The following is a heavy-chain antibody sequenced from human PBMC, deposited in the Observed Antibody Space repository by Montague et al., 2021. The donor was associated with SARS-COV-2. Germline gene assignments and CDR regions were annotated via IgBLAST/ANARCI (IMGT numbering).Heavy chain of an antibody. CDR2: IHYSGST. V-gene: IGHV4-59*13. Sequence: SETLSLTCTVSGGSISSYFWSWIRQPPGKGLEWIGYIHYSGSTNYNPSLKSRVTISVDTSKNQLSLKLRSVTAADTAVYYCARDGDSSSWYWFDPWGQGTLVTVSS. CDR1: GGSISSYF. J-gene: IGHJ5*02. D-gene: IGHD6-13*01. CDR3: ARDGDSSSWYWFDP.